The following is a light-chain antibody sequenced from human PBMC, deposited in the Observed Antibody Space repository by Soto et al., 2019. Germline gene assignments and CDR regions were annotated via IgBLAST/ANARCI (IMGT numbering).Light chain of an antibody. Sequence: ETVMTQSPGTLSVSLGERATLSCRASQSVSIHLAWYQQKPGQAPRLLIYDASNRTTGIPARFSGSGSGTDFTLTISSLEPEDFAVYYCQQYNNWPAITFGQGTRLEIK. V-gene: IGKV3D-15*01. CDR2: DAS. CDR3: QQYNNWPAIT. J-gene: IGKJ5*01. CDR1: QSVSIH.